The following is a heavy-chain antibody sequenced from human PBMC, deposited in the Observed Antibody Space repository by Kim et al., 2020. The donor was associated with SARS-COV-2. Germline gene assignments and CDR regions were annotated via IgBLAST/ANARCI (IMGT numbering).Heavy chain of an antibody. V-gene: IGHV4-59*13. J-gene: IGHJ6*02. D-gene: IGHD3-22*01. CDR2: IYYSGST. CDR3: AGSTYYYDSSGYYFFYYYGMDV. Sequence: SETLSLTCTVSGGSISSYYWSWIRQPPGKGLEWIGYIYYSGSTNYNPSLKSRVTISVDTSKNQFSLKLSSVTAADTAVYYCAGSTYYYDSSGYYFFYYYGMDVWGQGTTVTVSS. CDR1: GGSISSYY.